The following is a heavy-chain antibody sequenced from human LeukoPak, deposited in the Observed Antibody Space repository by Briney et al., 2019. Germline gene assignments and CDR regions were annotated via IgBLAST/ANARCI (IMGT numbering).Heavy chain of an antibody. CDR1: GFTFSSHW. CDR2: IKQDGSEK. J-gene: IGHJ4*02. Sequence: GGSLRLSCAASGFTFSSHWMSWVRQAPGKGLEWVANIKQDGSEKYYVDSVKGRFTISRDNAKNSLYLQMNSLRAEDTAVYYCARAGKHDYWGQGTLVAVSS. CDR3: ARAGKHDY. V-gene: IGHV3-7*04. D-gene: IGHD1-26*01.